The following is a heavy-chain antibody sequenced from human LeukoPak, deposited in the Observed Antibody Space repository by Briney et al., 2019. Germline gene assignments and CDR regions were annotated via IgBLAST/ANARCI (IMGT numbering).Heavy chain of an antibody. CDR3: ARDEDYYGSGEVAFDI. V-gene: IGHV4-39*07. CDR2: IYYSGST. J-gene: IGHJ3*02. CDR1: GGSISSGSYY. Sequence: SETLSLTCTVSGGSISSGSYYWSWIRQPAGKGLEWIGSIYYSGSTYYNPSLKSRVTISVDTSKNQFSLKLSSVTAADTAVYYCARDEDYYGSGEVAFDIWGQGTMVTVSS. D-gene: IGHD3-10*01.